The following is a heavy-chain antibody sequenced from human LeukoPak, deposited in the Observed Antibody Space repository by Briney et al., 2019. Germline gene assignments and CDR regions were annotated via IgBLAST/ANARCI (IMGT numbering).Heavy chain of an antibody. Sequence: GASVKVSCKVSGYTLTELSMHWVRQAPGKGLEWMGGFDPEDGETIYAQKFQGRVTMTEDTSTDTAYMELSSLRSEDTAVYYCATTPYYYDSSGSGYYWGQGTLVTASS. CDR2: FDPEDGET. CDR3: ATTPYYYDSSGSGYY. CDR1: GYTLTELS. J-gene: IGHJ4*02. V-gene: IGHV1-24*01. D-gene: IGHD3-22*01.